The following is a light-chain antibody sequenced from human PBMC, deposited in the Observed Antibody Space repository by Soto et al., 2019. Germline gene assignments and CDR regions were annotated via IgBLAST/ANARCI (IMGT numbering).Light chain of an antibody. J-gene: IGLJ1*01. Sequence: QSALTQPRSVSGSPGQSVTMSCTGTSSDVGVYNYVSWYQQYPGKAPKIMIYDVSKRPSGVPDRLSGSKSDNTASLTISGLQAEDEADYYCCSYAGSYTFVFGIGTKVTVL. V-gene: IGLV2-11*01. CDR1: SSDVGVYNY. CDR2: DVS. CDR3: CSYAGSYTFV.